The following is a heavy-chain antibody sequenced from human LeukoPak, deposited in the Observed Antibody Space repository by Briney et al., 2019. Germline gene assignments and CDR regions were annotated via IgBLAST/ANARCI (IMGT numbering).Heavy chain of an antibody. CDR2: ISAYNGNT. Sequence: ASVKVSCKASGGTFSSYAISWVRQAPGQGLEWMGWISAYNGNTNYAQKLQGRVTMTTDTSTSTAYMELRSLRSDDTAVYYCARDKGYSGYDFFSRNFAFYYFDYWGQGTLVTVSS. J-gene: IGHJ4*02. CDR3: ARDKGYSGYDFFSRNFAFYYFDY. D-gene: IGHD5-12*01. CDR1: GGTFSSYA. V-gene: IGHV1-18*01.